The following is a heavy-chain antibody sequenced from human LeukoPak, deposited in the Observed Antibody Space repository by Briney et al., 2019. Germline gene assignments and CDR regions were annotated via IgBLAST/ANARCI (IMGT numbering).Heavy chain of an antibody. Sequence: PSETLSLTCAVFGGSFSGYYWSWIRQPPGKGLEWIGEINHSGSTNYNPSLKSRVTISVDTSKNQSSLKLSSVTAADTAVYYCARGPPRYFDWLLPYDYWGQGTLVTVSS. V-gene: IGHV4-34*01. J-gene: IGHJ4*02. CDR1: GGSFSGYY. D-gene: IGHD3-9*01. CDR3: ARGPPRYFDWLLPYDY. CDR2: INHSGST.